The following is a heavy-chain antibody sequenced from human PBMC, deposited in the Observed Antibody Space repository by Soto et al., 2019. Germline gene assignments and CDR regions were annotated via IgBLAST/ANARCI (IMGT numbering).Heavy chain of an antibody. CDR1: GFTFSSSG. J-gene: IGHJ4*02. V-gene: IGHV3-23*01. D-gene: IGHD3-16*01. CDR3: AKDRGGFCSFNACSGGGSFDY. Sequence: EVQVLESGGGLVEPGGSLRLSCVASGFTFSSSGMHWVRQAPGKGLQWVSKISGNGVTTDYADSVKGRFTISRDNSKDTVYLQMDSLRAEDTAIYYCAKDRGGFCSFNACSGGGSFDYWGRGTLVTVSS. CDR2: ISGNGVTT.